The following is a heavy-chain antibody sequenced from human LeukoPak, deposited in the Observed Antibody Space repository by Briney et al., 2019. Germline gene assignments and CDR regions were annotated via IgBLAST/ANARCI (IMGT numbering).Heavy chain of an antibody. CDR2: IYHSGST. Sequence: SETLSLTCTVSGGSISSGNYFWSWIRQHPGKGLEWIGYIYHSGSTYYNPSLKSRVTVSVDTSKNEFSLKVISVTAADTAVYYCARVAVAGADWGQGTLVTVSS. V-gene: IGHV4-30-4*08. CDR3: ARVAVAGAD. CDR1: GGSISSGNYF. D-gene: IGHD6-19*01. J-gene: IGHJ4*02.